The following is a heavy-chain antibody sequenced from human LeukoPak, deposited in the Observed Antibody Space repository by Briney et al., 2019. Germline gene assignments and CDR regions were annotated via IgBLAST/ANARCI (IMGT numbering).Heavy chain of an antibody. CDR3: ARDGITMVRGAETTYYYYYYGMDV. J-gene: IGHJ6*02. CDR1: GGSTSSGGYY. V-gene: IGHV4-31*03. CDR2: IYYSGST. D-gene: IGHD3-10*01. Sequence: SETLSLTCTVSGGSTSSGGYYWSWIRQHPGKGLEWIGYIYYSGSTYYNPSLKSRVTISVDTSKNQFSLKLSSVTAADTAVYYCARDGITMVRGAETTYYYYYYGMDVWGQGTTVTVSS.